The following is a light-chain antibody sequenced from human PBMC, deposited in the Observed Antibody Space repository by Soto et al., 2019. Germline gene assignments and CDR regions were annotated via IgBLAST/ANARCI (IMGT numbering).Light chain of an antibody. CDR3: QPRSNWT. Sequence: EIVLTQSPATLSLSPGERATLSCRASQSVSSYLAWYQQKPGQAPRLLIYDASNRATGIPARFSGSGSGTDITLTISSPEPEDFAVYYCQPRSNWTFCPGTKVEIK. CDR2: DAS. J-gene: IGKJ1*01. CDR1: QSVSSY. V-gene: IGKV3-11*01.